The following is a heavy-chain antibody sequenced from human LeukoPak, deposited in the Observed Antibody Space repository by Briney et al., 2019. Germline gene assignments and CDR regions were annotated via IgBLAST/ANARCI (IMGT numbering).Heavy chain of an antibody. D-gene: IGHD2-2*01. CDR2: INPNSGGT. J-gene: IGHJ4*02. CDR3: ARGNRYCSSTGCLLFDY. V-gene: IGHV1-2*02. CDR1: GYTFTGYY. Sequence: RASVKVSCKASGYTFTGYYMHWVRQAPGQGLEWMGWINPNSGGTNYAQKFQGRVTMTRDTSISTAYMELSRLRSDDTAVYYCARGNRYCSSTGCLLFDYWGQGTLVTVSS.